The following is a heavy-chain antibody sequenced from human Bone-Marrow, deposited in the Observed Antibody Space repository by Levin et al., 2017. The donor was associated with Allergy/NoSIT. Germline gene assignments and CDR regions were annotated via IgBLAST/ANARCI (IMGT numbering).Heavy chain of an antibody. CDR2: MNPNSGNT. V-gene: IGHV1-8*01. J-gene: IGHJ5*02. CDR1: GYTFTSYD. D-gene: IGHD1-26*01. CDR3: ARESQWELLRRDNWFDP. Sequence: VASVKVSCKASGYTFTSYDINWVRQATGQGLEWMGWMNPNSGNTGYAQKFQGRVTMTRNTSISTAYMELSSLRSEDTAVYYCARESQWELLRRDNWFDPWGQGTLVTVSS.